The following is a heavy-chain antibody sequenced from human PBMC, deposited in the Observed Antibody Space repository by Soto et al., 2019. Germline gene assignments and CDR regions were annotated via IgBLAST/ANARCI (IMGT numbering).Heavy chain of an antibody. V-gene: IGHV3-74*01. J-gene: IGHJ6*03. CDR1: GFTFSSYW. CDR3: ARVSGPTRPMDV. CDR2: INSDGSST. Sequence: EVQLVESGGGLVQPGGSLRLSCAASGFTFSSYWMHWVRQAPGKGLVWVSRINSDGSSTSYADSVKGRFTISRDNAKNTLYLQMNSLRAEDTAGYYCARVSGPTRPMDVWGKGTTVTVSS.